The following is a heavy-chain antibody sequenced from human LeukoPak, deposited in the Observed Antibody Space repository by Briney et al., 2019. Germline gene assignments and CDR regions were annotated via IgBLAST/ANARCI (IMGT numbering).Heavy chain of an antibody. CDR1: GGSFSGYY. J-gene: IGHJ4*02. CDR2: INHSGST. CDR3: ARGAWGVPAATY. Sequence: PSETLSLTCAVYGGSFSGYYWSWIRQPPGEGLEWIGEINHSGSTNYNPSLKSRVTISVDTSKNQFSLKLSSVTAADTAVYYCARGAWGVPAATYWGQGTLVTVSS. D-gene: IGHD2-2*01. V-gene: IGHV4-34*01.